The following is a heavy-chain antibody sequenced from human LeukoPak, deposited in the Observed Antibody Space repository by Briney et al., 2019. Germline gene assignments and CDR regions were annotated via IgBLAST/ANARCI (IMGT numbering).Heavy chain of an antibody. CDR3: VGTPDAFDI. Sequence: GGSLRLSCAASKFTFSTYGMHWVRQAPGKGLEWVAFIRYDGSNKYYADSVKGRFTISRDNSKNTLYLQMNSLRAEDTAVYYCVGTPDAFDIWGQGTMVTVSS. V-gene: IGHV3-30*02. D-gene: IGHD1-26*01. CDR2: IRYDGSNK. CDR1: KFTFSTYG. J-gene: IGHJ3*02.